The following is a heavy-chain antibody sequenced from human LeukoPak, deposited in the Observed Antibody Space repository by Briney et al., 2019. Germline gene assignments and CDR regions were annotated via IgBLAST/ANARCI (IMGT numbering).Heavy chain of an antibody. CDR1: GYSFTSYY. V-gene: IGHV1-46*01. CDR3: TRTDYYGSGSPSDY. Sequence: ASVTVSCKASGYSFTSYYFHWVRQAHGQGLEWVGLINPSGGGGNYVQKFQDRVTMTSDISTSTVYIELSSLRSEDPPVYYCTRTDYYGSGSPSDYWGQGTLVTVSS. CDR2: INPSGGGG. J-gene: IGHJ4*02. D-gene: IGHD3-10*01.